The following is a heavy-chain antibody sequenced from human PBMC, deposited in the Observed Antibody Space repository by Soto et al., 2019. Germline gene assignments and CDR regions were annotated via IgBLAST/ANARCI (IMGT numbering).Heavy chain of an antibody. CDR3: ARDRAYCGGDCFGVVYYYYGMDV. J-gene: IGHJ6*02. Sequence: PSEILSLTCTVSGGSISSYYWSWIRQPPGKGLEWIGYIYSSGSTNYNPSLKSRVTISVDTSKNQFSLKLSSVTAADTAVYYCARDRAYCGGDCFGVVYYYYGMDVWGQGTTVTVSS. D-gene: IGHD2-21*02. CDR2: IYSSGST. V-gene: IGHV4-59*01. CDR1: GGSISSYY.